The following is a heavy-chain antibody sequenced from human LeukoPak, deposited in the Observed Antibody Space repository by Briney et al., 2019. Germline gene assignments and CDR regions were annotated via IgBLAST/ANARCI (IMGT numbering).Heavy chain of an antibody. Sequence: SGPTLVNPTQTLTLTCTFSGFSLSTGGMCVTWIRQPPGKALEWLARIDWDDDKYYSTSLKTRLTISKDTSKNQVVLTMTNMDPVDTATYYCARMRAYSNVYYFDYWGQGTLVTVSS. D-gene: IGHD4-11*01. J-gene: IGHJ4*02. CDR3: ARMRAYSNVYYFDY. V-gene: IGHV2-70*11. CDR2: IDWDDDK. CDR1: GFSLSTGGMC.